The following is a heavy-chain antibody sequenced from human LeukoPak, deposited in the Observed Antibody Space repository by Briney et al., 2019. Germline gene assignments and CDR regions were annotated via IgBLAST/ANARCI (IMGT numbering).Heavy chain of an antibody. Sequence: GGSLGLSCAASGFTFDDYAMHWVRQAPGKGLEWVSGISWNSGSIGYADSVKGRFTISRDNAKNSLYLQMNSLRAEDMALYYCAKPKGRFGELEAGFDYWGQGTLVTVSS. CDR2: ISWNSGSI. D-gene: IGHD3-10*01. J-gene: IGHJ4*02. V-gene: IGHV3-9*03. CDR1: GFTFDDYA. CDR3: AKPKGRFGELEAGFDY.